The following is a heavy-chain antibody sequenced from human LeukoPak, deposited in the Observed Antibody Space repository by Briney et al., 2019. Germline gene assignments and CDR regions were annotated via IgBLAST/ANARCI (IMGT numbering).Heavy chain of an antibody. D-gene: IGHD6-6*01. CDR2: INPNSGGT. Sequence: ASVKVSCKASGYTFTGYYMHWVRQAPGQGLEWMGWINPNSGGTNYAQKFQGRVTMTRDTSISTAYMELSRLRSDDTAVYYCARDVGSSGEAFDIWGQGTMVTVSS. CDR1: GYTFTGYY. J-gene: IGHJ3*02. CDR3: ARDVGSSGEAFDI. V-gene: IGHV1-2*02.